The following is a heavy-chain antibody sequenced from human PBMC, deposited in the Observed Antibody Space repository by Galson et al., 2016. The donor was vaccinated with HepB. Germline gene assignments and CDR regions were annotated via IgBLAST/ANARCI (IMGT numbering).Heavy chain of an antibody. CDR3: ARGRGSNWRDAFDI. CDR1: GFTFDDCA. J-gene: IGHJ3*02. V-gene: IGHV3-9*01. CDR2: TSWNSGSI. D-gene: IGHD6-13*01. Sequence: LRLSCAASGFTFDDCAMHWVRQAPGKGLEWVSGTSWNSGSIGYADSVKGRFTISRDNDKNSLHLQMNILRAEDTALYYCARGRGSNWRDAFDIWGQGTMVTVSS.